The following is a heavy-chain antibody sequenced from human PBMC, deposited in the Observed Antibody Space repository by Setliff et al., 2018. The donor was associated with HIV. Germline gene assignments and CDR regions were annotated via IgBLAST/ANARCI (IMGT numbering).Heavy chain of an antibody. D-gene: IGHD3-16*01. CDR3: ARGRMGTRAGPLYYNYYMDV. CDR1: GDSISSSNYY. CDR2: IYYGGST. Sequence: PSETLSLTCTVSGDSISSSNYYWVWIRQPPGKGLEWIGTIYYGGSTYYNPSLKSRVTISVDTSKNQFSLKLSSVTAADTAVYYCARGRMGTRAGPLYYNYYMDVWGKGTTVTVYS. V-gene: IGHV4-39*07. J-gene: IGHJ6*03.